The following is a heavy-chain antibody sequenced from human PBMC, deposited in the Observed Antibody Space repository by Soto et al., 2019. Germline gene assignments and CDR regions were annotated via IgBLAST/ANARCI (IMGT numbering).Heavy chain of an antibody. CDR2: ISSSSSTI. D-gene: IGHD6-19*01. CDR1: GFTFSSYS. Sequence: GGSLRLSCAASGFTFSSYSMNWVRQAPGKGLEWVSYISSSSSTIYYADSVKGRFTISRDNAKNSPYLQMNSLRDEDTAVYYCARNPRTGIAVAAQDLDYWGQGTLVTVSS. CDR3: ARNPRTGIAVAAQDLDY. V-gene: IGHV3-48*02. J-gene: IGHJ4*02.